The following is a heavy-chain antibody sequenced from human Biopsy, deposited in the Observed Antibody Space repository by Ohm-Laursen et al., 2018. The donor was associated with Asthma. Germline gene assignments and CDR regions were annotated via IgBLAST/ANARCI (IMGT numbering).Heavy chain of an antibody. Sequence: EASVKVSCKASGGSFSNFAFSWVRQAPGHGLEWMGTILTKFDITSYAEKCQGRVTITADKSTSTTYMELSRLRSEDTAVYYCARSYDTDSYPVLVLDYWGQGALVTGSS. CDR3: ARSYDTDSYPVLVLDY. D-gene: IGHD3-22*01. CDR2: ILTKFDIT. V-gene: IGHV1-69*04. CDR1: GGSFSNFA. J-gene: IGHJ4*02.